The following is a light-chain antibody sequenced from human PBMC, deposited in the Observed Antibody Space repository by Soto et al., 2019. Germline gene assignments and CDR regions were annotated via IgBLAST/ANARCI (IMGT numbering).Light chain of an antibody. CDR1: QSVSTY. Sequence: EIVLTQSPATLSLSPGERATLSCRASQSVSTYLAWYQQRTGQAPRLLIYDASYRATDIPTRFSGSGSGTDFTVRISSLEPEAFGVYYCQQRRSWPPTITFGQGTRRDIK. CDR2: DAS. CDR3: QQRRSWPPTIT. V-gene: IGKV3-11*01. J-gene: IGKJ5*01.